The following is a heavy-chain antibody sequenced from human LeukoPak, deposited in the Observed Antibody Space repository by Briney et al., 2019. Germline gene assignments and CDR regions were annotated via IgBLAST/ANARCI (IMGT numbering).Heavy chain of an antibody. CDR3: ARVWAVNGYKYYFDY. J-gene: IGHJ4*02. CDR1: RGPISSHSYY. V-gene: IGHV4-39*07. D-gene: IGHD5-18*01. CDR2: IYYSGHT. Sequence: SETLTLTCSVSRGPISSHSYYWGPLTQTPGKGLEWHRSIYYSGHTYYNPSLKRRVTISVAKSKNQFSLQLTSVTAADTAVYYCARVWAVNGYKYYFDYRGQGTRVTVFS.